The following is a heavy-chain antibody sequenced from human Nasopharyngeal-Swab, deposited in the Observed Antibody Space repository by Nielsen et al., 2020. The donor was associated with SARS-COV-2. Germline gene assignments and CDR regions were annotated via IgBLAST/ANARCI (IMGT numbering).Heavy chain of an antibody. CDR3: ARVDNSYGYYYYYGMDV. CDR1: RFTFSSYD. CDR2: MCTAGDT. J-gene: IGHJ6*02. V-gene: IGHV3-13*01. D-gene: IGHD5-18*01. Sequence: GGSLRLSCAASRFTFSSYDMHWVRQATGKSLEWVSVMCTAGDTYYPSSVKGRFTISRENAKNSLYLQMNSLSAGDTAVYYCARVDNSYGYYYYYGMDVWGQGTTVTVS.